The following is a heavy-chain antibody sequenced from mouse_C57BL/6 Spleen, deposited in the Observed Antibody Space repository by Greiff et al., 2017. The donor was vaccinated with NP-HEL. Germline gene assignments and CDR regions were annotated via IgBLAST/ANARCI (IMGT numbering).Heavy chain of an antibody. Sequence: DVKLVESGGDLVKPGGSLKLSRAASGFTFSSYGMSWVRQTPDKRLEWVATISSGGSYTYYPDSVKGRFTISRDNAKNTLYLQMSSLKSEDTAMYYCARHEATVVFDYWGQGTTLTVSS. J-gene: IGHJ2*01. V-gene: IGHV5-6*02. CDR2: ISSGGSYT. D-gene: IGHD1-1*01. CDR3: ARHEATVVFDY. CDR1: GFTFSSYG.